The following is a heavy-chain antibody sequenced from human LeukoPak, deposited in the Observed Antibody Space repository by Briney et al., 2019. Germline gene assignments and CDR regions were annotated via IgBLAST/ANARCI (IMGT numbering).Heavy chain of an antibody. Sequence: PGGSLRLSCAASGFTFSSYAMNWVRQAPGKGLEWVSVTDNGGGDTYYADSVKGRFTISRDNSKNTLYLHMNSLRADDTAVYYCAKGGNWGGIPAAGTFHNWGQGTLVTVSS. CDR1: GFTFSSYA. D-gene: IGHD6-25*01. CDR2: TDNGGGDT. J-gene: IGHJ4*02. V-gene: IGHV3-23*01. CDR3: AKGGNWGGIPAAGTFHN.